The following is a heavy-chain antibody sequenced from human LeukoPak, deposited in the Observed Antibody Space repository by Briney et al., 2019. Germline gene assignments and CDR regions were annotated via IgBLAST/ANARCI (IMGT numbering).Heavy chain of an antibody. J-gene: IGHJ3*01. D-gene: IGHD1-20*01. CDR1: GYTFTGYY. CDR2: INPNSGGT. CDR3: ARAHNWEGPKGD. V-gene: IGHV1-2*02. Sequence: ASVKVSCKASGYTFTGYYMHWVRQAPGQGLEWMGWINPNSGGTNYAQRFQGGVTITADKSTSTAYMELRSLRSEDTAVYYCARAHNWEGPKGDWGQGTMVIVSS.